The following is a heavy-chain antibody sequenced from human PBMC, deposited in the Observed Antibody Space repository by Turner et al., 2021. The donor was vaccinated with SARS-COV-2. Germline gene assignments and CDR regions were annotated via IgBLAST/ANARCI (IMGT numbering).Heavy chain of an antibody. J-gene: IGHJ4*02. D-gene: IGHD6-25*01. CDR3: AREHPPSSGQNYYFDF. CDR1: GFTFSSYG. Sequence: QVQLVESGGGVVQPGRSLRLSCTASGFTFSSYGLHWVRQAPGKGLKGVAIIGYDGSNKYYADSVKGRFTISRDNSKNTLYLQMNSLRAEDTAVYYCAREHPPSSGQNYYFDFWGQGTLVTVSS. V-gene: IGHV3-33*08. CDR2: IGYDGSNK.